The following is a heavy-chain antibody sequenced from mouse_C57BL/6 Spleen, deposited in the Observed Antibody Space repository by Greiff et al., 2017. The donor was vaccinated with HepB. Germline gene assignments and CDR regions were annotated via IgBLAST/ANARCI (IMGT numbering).Heavy chain of an antibody. CDR2: ILPGSGST. V-gene: IGHV1-9*01. Sequence: VQLQQSGAELMKPGASVKLSCKATGYTFTGYWLEWVKQRPGHGLEWIGEILPGSGSTNYNEKFKGKATFTADTSSNTAYMQLSSLTSEDSAVYYCARSRVTTVVATPFAYWGQGTLVTVSA. D-gene: IGHD1-1*01. J-gene: IGHJ3*01. CDR1: GYTFTGYW. CDR3: ARSRVTTVVATPFAY.